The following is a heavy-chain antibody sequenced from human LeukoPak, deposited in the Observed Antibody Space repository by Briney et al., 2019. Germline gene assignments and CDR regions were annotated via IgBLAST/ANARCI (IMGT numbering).Heavy chain of an antibody. D-gene: IGHD3-16*01. V-gene: IGHV3-74*01. CDR1: EFTFSSFW. Sequence: HPGGSLRLSCAASEFTFSSFWIYWVRHAPGKGLVWVSRINSDGSETIYADSVKGRFTISRDNAKNTLYLQMNSLRAEDTAVYYCARVRMGDDFNPFEYWGQGTLVTVSS. CDR3: ARVRMGDDFNPFEY. CDR2: INSDGSET. J-gene: IGHJ4*02.